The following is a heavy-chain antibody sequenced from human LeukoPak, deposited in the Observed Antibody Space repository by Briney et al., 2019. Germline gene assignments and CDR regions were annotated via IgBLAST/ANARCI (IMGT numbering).Heavy chain of an antibody. CDR2: IYYSGST. V-gene: IGHV4-59*01. D-gene: IGHD3-22*01. J-gene: IGHJ4*02. CDR3: ARGVYSSSGYYSDY. Sequence: PSETLSLTCTVSGGSISSYYWSWIRQPPGKGLEWIGYIYYSGSTNCNPSLKSRVTISVDTSKNQFSLKLSSVTAADTAVYYCARGVYSSSGYYSDYWGQGTLATVSS. CDR1: GGSISSYY.